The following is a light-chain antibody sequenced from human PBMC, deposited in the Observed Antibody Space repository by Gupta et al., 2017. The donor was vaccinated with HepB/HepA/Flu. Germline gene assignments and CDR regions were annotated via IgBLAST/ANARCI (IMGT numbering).Light chain of an antibody. CDR1: SSNIGNDN. J-gene: IGLJ1*01. Sequence: QPVLTQPPSASVTPAQRDTISCSGSSSNIGNDNAYWYQQLPGTAPKLLIYNDNQRPSGVPERFSGSKSGTTASLAISGLRSEDEADYYCVAWDDSRSGYVFGGGTKVTVL. CDR3: VAWDDSRSGYV. CDR2: NDN. V-gene: IGLV1-47*02.